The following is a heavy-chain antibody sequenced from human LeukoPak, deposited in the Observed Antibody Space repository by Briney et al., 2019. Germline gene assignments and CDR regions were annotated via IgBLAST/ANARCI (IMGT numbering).Heavy chain of an antibody. J-gene: IGHJ4*02. D-gene: IGHD3-10*01. Sequence: PSETLSLTCTVSGGSISSGDYYWSWIRQPPGKGLEWIGYIYYSGSTYYNPSLKSRVTISVDTSKNQFSLKLSSVTAADTAAYYCARGRNYYGSGRQRDPLDYWGQGTLVTVSS. CDR1: GGSISSGDYY. V-gene: IGHV4-30-4*01. CDR3: ARGRNYYGSGRQRDPLDY. CDR2: IYYSGST.